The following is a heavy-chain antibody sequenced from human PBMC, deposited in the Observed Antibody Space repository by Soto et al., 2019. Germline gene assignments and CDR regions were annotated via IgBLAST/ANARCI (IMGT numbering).Heavy chain of an antibody. CDR2: INPGNGST. Sequence: ASVKVSCKASGYTFTSYGINWVRQAPGRGLEWMGWINPGNGSTKYSQQFQGRVIIDRDTSASTAYMELSSLRSEDTAVYYCARGGYLDSSNYLDYWGLGTLVTVSS. J-gene: IGHJ4*02. CDR1: GYTFTSYG. D-gene: IGHD3-22*01. V-gene: IGHV1-3*01. CDR3: ARGGYLDSSNYLDY.